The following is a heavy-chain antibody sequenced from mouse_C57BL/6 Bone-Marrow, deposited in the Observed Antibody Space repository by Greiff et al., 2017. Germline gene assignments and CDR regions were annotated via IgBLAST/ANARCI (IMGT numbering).Heavy chain of an antibody. V-gene: IGHV1-55*01. J-gene: IGHJ2*01. CDR1: GYTFTSYW. Sequence: QVQLQQPGAELVKPGASVKMSCKASGYTFTSYWITWVKQRPGQGLEWIGDIYPTSGRTNYNEKFKSKAILTVDTTSNTAYMQLSSLTSEDSAVLYCARSGPRGRSFDYWGQGTTLTVSS. CDR2: IYPTSGRT. D-gene: IGHD3-1*01. CDR3: ARSGPRGRSFDY.